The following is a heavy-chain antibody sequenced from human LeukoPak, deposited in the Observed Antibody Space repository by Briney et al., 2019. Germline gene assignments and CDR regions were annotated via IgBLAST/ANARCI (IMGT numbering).Heavy chain of an antibody. D-gene: IGHD3-16*01. Sequence: HWASVKVSCKASGYTFTGYYMHWVRQAPGQGLEWMGWINPNSGGTNYAQKFQGRVTMTRDTSISTAYMELSRLRSDDTAVYYCARLGDFVWGSYCPGFDHWGQGTLVTVSS. CDR2: INPNSGGT. V-gene: IGHV1-2*02. CDR1: GYTFTGYY. J-gene: IGHJ4*02. CDR3: ARLGDFVWGSYCPGFDH.